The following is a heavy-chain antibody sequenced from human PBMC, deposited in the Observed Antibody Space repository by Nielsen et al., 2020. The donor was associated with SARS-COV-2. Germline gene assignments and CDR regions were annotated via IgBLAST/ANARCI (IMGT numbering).Heavy chain of an antibody. Sequence: GGSLRLSCAASGFTFSSYGMHWVRQAPGKGLEWVAVIWYDGSNKYYADSVKGRFTISRDNSKNTLYLQMNSLRAEDTAVYYCARDRGKQWLVLVGMDVWGQGTTVTVSS. CDR1: GFTFSSYG. CDR3: ARDRGKQWLVLVGMDV. D-gene: IGHD6-19*01. J-gene: IGHJ6*02. V-gene: IGHV3-33*01. CDR2: IWYDGSNK.